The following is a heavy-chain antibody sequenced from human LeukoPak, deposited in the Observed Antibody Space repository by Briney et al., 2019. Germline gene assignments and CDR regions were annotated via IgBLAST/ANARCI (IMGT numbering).Heavy chain of an antibody. J-gene: IGHJ4*02. CDR3: ARARWYNPDFDY. V-gene: IGHV3-23*01. D-gene: IGHD6-13*01. CDR1: GFTFNNYA. Sequence: GGSLRLSCAASGFTFNNYAMSWVRQAPGKGLEWVSGVSGGGDSTYYTDSVKGRFTISRDNSKNTLYLQMNSLRAEDTAVYYCARARWYNPDFDYWGQGTLVTVSS. CDR2: VSGGGDST.